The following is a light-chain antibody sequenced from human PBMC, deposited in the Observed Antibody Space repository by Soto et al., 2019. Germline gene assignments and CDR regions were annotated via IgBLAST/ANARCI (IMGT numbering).Light chain of an antibody. Sequence: EIVLTQSPGTLSLSPGERATLSCRASQSVTSSSLAWYQQRPGQAPRLLIYGASSRATEIPDRFSGSGSGTVFTLTISSLESEDFAVYYCQQYGNSPRTFCQGTKVDIK. CDR1: QSVTSSS. V-gene: IGKV3-20*01. CDR3: QQYGNSPRT. CDR2: GAS. J-gene: IGKJ1*01.